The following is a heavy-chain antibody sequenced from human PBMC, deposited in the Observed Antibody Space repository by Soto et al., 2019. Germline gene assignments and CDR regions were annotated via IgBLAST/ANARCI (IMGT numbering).Heavy chain of an antibody. Sequence: RGGSLRLSCAASGFTFSSYGMHWVRQAPGKGLEWVAVISYDGSNKYYADSVKGRFTISRDNSKNTLYLQMNSLRAEDTAVYYCAKGGYYYDSSGLDYWGQGTLVTVSS. CDR3: AKGGYYYDSSGLDY. CDR2: ISYDGSNK. J-gene: IGHJ4*02. CDR1: GFTFSSYG. V-gene: IGHV3-30*18. D-gene: IGHD3-22*01.